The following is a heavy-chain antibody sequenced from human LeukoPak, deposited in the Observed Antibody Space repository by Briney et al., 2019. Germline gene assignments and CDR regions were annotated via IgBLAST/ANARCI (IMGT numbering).Heavy chain of an antibody. Sequence: SQTLSLTCAISGDSVSSNSAAWNWIRQSPSRGLEWLGRTYYRSKWYNDYAVSVKSRITINPNTSKNQFSLQLNSVTPEDTAVYYCARYCGSGSAKEYYFDYWGQGTLVTVSS. D-gene: IGHD3-10*01. V-gene: IGHV6-1*01. CDR1: GDSVSSNSAA. CDR3: ARYCGSGSAKEYYFDY. J-gene: IGHJ4*02. CDR2: TYYRSKWYN.